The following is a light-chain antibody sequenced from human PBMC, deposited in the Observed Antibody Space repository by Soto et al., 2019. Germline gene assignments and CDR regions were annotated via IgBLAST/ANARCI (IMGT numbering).Light chain of an antibody. CDR1: QSVLYSSNNKNY. CDR2: WAS. Sequence: DIVMTQSPDSLAVSLGERATINCKSSQSVLYSSNNKNYLAWYQQKPGQPPKLLIYWASTRESGVPDRISGSGSGTDFTLTISSLQAEDVAVYYCQQYYSTHPTFGQGTKLEIK. J-gene: IGKJ2*01. CDR3: QQYYSTHPT. V-gene: IGKV4-1*01.